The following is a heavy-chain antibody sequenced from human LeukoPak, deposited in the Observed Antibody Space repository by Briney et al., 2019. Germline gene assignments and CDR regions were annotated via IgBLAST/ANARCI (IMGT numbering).Heavy chain of an antibody. D-gene: IGHD2-8*01. J-gene: IGHJ6*03. CDR3: AKDSEGNGKYMDV. CDR2: IRYDGGNK. CDR1: GFTFDDYG. Sequence: GGSLRLSCAASGFTFDDYGMHWVRQAPGKGLEWVAFIRYDGGNKYYADSVKGRFTISRDNSKNTLYLQMNSLRAEDTAVYYCAKDSEGNGKYMDVWGKGTTVTVSS. V-gene: IGHV3-30*02.